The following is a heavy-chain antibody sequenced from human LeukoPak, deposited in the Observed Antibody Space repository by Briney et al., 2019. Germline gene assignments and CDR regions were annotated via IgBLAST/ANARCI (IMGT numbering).Heavy chain of an antibody. J-gene: IGHJ6*02. V-gene: IGHV4-31*03. Sequence: SETLSLTCTVSGGSISSGGYYWSWIRQHPGKGLEWIGYIYYSGSTYYNPSLKSRVTISVDTSKNQFSLKLSSVTAADMAVYYCARTPEYYDILTGPAYYDYGMDVWGQGTTVTVSS. CDR3: ARTPEYYDILTGPAYYDYGMDV. CDR2: IYYSGST. D-gene: IGHD3-9*01. CDR1: GGSISSGGYY.